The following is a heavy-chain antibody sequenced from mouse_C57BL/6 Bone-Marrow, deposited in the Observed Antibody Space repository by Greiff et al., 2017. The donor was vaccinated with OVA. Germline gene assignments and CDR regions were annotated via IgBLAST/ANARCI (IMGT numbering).Heavy chain of an antibody. V-gene: IGHV1-59*01. CDR2: IDPSDSYT. Sequence: QVQLQQPGAELARPGTSVKLSCKASGYTFTSYWMHWVKQRPGQGLEWIGVIDPSDSYTNYNQKFKGKATLTVDTSASTAYMQLSSLTSEDSAVYYCARQLWLLAYWGQGTLVTVSA. J-gene: IGHJ3*01. D-gene: IGHD3-1*01. CDR3: ARQLWLLAY. CDR1: GYTFTSYW.